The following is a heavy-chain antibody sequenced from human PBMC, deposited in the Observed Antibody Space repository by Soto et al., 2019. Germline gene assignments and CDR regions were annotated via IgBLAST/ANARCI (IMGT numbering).Heavy chain of an antibody. Sequence: SETLSLTCAVSSGSISSSNWWSWVRQPPGRGLEWIGEIYHSGSTNYNPSLKSRVTISVDKSKNQFSLKLSSVTAADTAVYYCARAPYSGLRSYAFEIWGQGTMVTVSS. CDR3: ARAPYSGLRSYAFEI. CDR1: SGSISSSNW. CDR2: IYHSGST. J-gene: IGHJ3*02. D-gene: IGHD6-19*01. V-gene: IGHV4-4*02.